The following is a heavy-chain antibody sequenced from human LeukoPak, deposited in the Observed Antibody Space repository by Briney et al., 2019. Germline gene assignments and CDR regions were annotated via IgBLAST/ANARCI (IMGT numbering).Heavy chain of an antibody. J-gene: IGHJ3*02. CDR3: ARESQKDAFDI. CDR2: INPNSGGT. CDR1: GYTFTGYY. Sequence: ASVKVSCKASGYTFTGYYMHWVRQAPGQGLEWMGRINPNSGGTNYAQKFQGRVTMTRDTSISTAYMELSSLRSEDTAVYYCARESQKDAFDIWGQGTMVTVSS. V-gene: IGHV1-2*06.